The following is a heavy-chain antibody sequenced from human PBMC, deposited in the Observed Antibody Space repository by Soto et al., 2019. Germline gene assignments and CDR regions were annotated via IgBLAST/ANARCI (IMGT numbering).Heavy chain of an antibody. Sequence: GGSLRLSCAASGFTFSSYGMHWVRQAPGKGLEWVAVIWYDGSNKYYADSVKGRFTISRDNSKNTLYLQMNSLRAEDTAVYYCARSIRGYCSGGSCYSLDYWGQGTLVTVSS. J-gene: IGHJ4*02. CDR3: ARSIRGYCSGGSCYSLDY. D-gene: IGHD2-15*01. V-gene: IGHV3-33*01. CDR1: GFTFSSYG. CDR2: IWYDGSNK.